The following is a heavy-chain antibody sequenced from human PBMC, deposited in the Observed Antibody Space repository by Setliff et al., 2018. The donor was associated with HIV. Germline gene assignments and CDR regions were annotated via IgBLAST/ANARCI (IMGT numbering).Heavy chain of an antibody. V-gene: IGHV4-39*01. CDR3: ARQGYDYVWGSYRPPLGAFDI. J-gene: IGHJ3*02. D-gene: IGHD3-16*02. CDR2: IYYSGST. Sequence: SETLSLTCTVSGGSISRSSYYWGWIRQPPGKGLEWIGSIYYSGSTYYNPSLKSRVTISVDTSKNPFSLKLSSVTAADTAAYYCARQGYDYVWGSYRPPLGAFDIWGQGTMVTVSS. CDR1: GGSISRSSYY.